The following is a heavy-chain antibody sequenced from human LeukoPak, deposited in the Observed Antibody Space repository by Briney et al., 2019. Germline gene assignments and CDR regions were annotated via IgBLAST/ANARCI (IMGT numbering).Heavy chain of an antibody. V-gene: IGHV3-23*01. D-gene: IGHD3-9*01. CDR3: ARALRYFDWLSTSPEYNWFDP. CDR1: GFSFSTYA. J-gene: IGHJ5*02. CDR2: ISGRGGST. Sequence: GGSLRLSCAASGFSFSTYAMSWVRQAPGKGLEWVSAISGRGGSTHYADSVEGRFTIPRDNSKNTLYLQMNSLRAEDTAVYYCARALRYFDWLSTSPEYNWFDPWGQGTLVTVSS.